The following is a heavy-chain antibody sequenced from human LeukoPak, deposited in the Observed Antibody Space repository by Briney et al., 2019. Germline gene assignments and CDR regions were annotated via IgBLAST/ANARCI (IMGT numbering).Heavy chain of an antibody. V-gene: IGHV3-74*01. J-gene: IGHJ4*02. CDR2: ISPDGKDT. Sequence: PGGSLRLSCAASGFTFSNYWIYWVRQVPGKGLVWVSRISPDGKDTSHADSVKGRFTISRDNSKNTLYLQMNSLRAEDTAVYYCAKDRSSSSFGGEDYWGQGTLVTVSS. D-gene: IGHD6-6*01. CDR3: AKDRSSSSFGGEDY. CDR1: GFTFSNYW.